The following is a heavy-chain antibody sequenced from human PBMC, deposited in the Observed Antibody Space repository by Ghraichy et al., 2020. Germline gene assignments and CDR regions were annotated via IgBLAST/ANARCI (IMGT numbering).Heavy chain of an antibody. CDR2: ISSSGGSI. CDR3: AKGPGSRGWSSRLLDY. J-gene: IGHJ4*01. D-gene: IGHD3-3*01. Sequence: GGSLRLSCVASGFNFSSYAMSWVRQAPGKGLEWVSVISSSGGSIYYADSVKGRFTISRDNSKNTLYLQMNSLRAEDTAVYYCAKGPGSRGWSSRLLDYWSHGNLVTVSP. V-gene: IGHV3-23*01. CDR1: GFNFSSYA.